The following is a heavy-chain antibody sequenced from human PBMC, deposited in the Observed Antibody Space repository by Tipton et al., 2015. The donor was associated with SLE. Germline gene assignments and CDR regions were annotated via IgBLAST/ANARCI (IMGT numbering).Heavy chain of an antibody. D-gene: IGHD1-1*01. CDR2: INHSGST. V-gene: IGHV4-34*01. Sequence: TLSLTCAVYGGSFSGYYWSWIRQPPGKGLEWIGEINHSGSTNYNPSLQSRVTISVDTSKNQFSLKLSSVTAADTAVYYCARGNRQLEPRGTFDIWGQGTMVTVSS. J-gene: IGHJ3*02. CDR1: GGSFSGYY. CDR3: ARGNRQLEPRGTFDI.